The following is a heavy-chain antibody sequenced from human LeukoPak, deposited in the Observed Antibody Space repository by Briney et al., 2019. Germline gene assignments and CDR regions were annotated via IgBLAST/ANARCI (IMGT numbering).Heavy chain of an antibody. CDR3: AKDRQLPLKY. V-gene: IGHV3-30*18. J-gene: IGHJ4*02. Sequence: GGSLRLSCAASGFTFSSYGMHWVRQAPGNGLEWVAVISYDGSNKYYAGSVKGRFTISRDNSKNTLYLQMNSLRAEDTAVYYCAKDRQLPLKYWGQGTLVTVSS. CDR2: ISYDGSNK. CDR1: GFTFSSYG. D-gene: IGHD5-18*01.